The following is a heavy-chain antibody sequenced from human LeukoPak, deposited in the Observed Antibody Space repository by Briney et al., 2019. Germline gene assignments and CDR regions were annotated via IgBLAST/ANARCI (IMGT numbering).Heavy chain of an antibody. V-gene: IGHV4-59*01. J-gene: IGHJ4*02. Sequence: PSETLSLTCTVSGGSISSYYWSWIRQPPGKGLVWIGYIYYSGSTNYNPSLKSRVTISVDTSKNQFSLKLSSVTAADTAVYYCARDTQARGIDYWGQGTLVTVSS. D-gene: IGHD3-10*01. CDR3: ARDTQARGIDY. CDR1: GGSISSYY. CDR2: IYYSGST.